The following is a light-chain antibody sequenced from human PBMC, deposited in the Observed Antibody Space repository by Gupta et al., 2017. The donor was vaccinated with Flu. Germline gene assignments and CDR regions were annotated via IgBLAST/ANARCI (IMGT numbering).Light chain of an antibody. V-gene: IGKV1-39*01. CDR1: QSISNY. Sequence: IQMTQSPSSLSASIGDRVTITCRASQSISNYVTWYQQKPGKAPKVVSDGASSLQSGVPSRGSGSGSGTDVTLTISSLQPEDFAIYYGQPSSRTPDTFGRGTTLEIK. J-gene: IGKJ2*01. CDR3: QPSSRTPDT. CDR2: GAS.